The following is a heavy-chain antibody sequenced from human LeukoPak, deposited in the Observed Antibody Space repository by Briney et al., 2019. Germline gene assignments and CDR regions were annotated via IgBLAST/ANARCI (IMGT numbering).Heavy chain of an antibody. CDR2: IYYSGST. Sequence: PSETLSLTCTVSGGSISSYYWSWIRQPPGKGLEWIGYIYYSGSTNYNPSLKSRVTMSVDTSKNQFSLKLSSVTAADTAVYYCARRRRITMVRGGDFDYWGQGTLVTVSS. V-gene: IGHV4-59*12. CDR1: GGSISSYY. J-gene: IGHJ4*02. D-gene: IGHD3-10*01. CDR3: ARRRRITMVRGGDFDY.